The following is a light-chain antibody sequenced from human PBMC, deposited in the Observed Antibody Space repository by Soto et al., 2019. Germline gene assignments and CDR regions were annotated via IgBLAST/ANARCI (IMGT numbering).Light chain of an antibody. Sequence: EIVMTQSPATLSVSPGERATLYCRASQSVSSNLAWYQQKPGQAPRLLIYGASTRATGIPARFGGSGSGTEFTLTISSLQSEDFAVYYCQQYNEWPITFGQGTRLEVK. J-gene: IGKJ5*01. CDR1: QSVSSN. CDR2: GAS. V-gene: IGKV3-15*01. CDR3: QQYNEWPIT.